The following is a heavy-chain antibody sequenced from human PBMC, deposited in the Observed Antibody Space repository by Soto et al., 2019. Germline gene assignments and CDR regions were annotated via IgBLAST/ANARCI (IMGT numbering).Heavy chain of an antibody. D-gene: IGHD3-22*01. CDR3: AKDAYYHDSRYRGAFDI. CDR1: GFTFSSYG. CDR2: ISFDGSKK. J-gene: IGHJ3*02. Sequence: GGSLRLSCAASGFTFSSYGMQWVRQAPGKGLEWVAVISFDGSKKYYADSGKGRFTIFRDNSKNTLYLQMNSLRAEDTAVYYCAKDAYYHDSRYRGAFDIWGQGTMVTVSS. V-gene: IGHV3-30*18.